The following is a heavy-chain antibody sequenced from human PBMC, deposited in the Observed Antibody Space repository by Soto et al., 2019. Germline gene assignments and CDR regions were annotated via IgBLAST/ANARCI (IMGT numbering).Heavy chain of an antibody. D-gene: IGHD3-16*01. J-gene: IGHJ3*02. CDR2: ISYDESKK. CDR1: RLTFSSYG. Sequence: RGSLRLSCGASRLTFSSYGMHWVRQAPGKGLEWVALISYDESKKYYADSVKGRFTISRDNSKNTLYLQMESLRAEDKAVYYCAKDRMRGRYGYDGFDMWCQAKMVSVS. CDR3: AKDRMRGRYGYDGFDM. V-gene: IGHV3-30*18.